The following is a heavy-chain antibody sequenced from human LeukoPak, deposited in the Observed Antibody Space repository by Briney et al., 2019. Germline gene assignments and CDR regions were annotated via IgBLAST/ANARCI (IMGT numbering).Heavy chain of an antibody. CDR3: AREYGDYVWGSYFSLGYYFDY. J-gene: IGHJ4*02. CDR1: GYTFTSYG. V-gene: IGHV1-18*01. CDR2: ISAYNGNT. Sequence: ASVKVSCKASGYTFTSYGISWVRQAPGQGLEWMGWISAYNGNTNYAQKLQGRVTMTTDTSTSTAYMELRSLRSDDTVVYYCAREYGDYVWGSYFSLGYYFDYWGQGTLVTVSS. D-gene: IGHD3-16*01.